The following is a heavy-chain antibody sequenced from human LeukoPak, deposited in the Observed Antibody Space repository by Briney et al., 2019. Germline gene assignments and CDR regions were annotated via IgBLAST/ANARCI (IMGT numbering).Heavy chain of an antibody. Sequence: ASQTLSLTCAISGXSVSSNSFAWNWFRQSPSRGLEWLGRTYYTSKWNNDYAESVQSRIAVNPDTSKNQFSLYLNSVTLEDTAVYYCARQASRRFDPWGQGTLVTVSS. CDR3: ARQASRRFDP. CDR2: TYYTSKWNN. J-gene: IGHJ5*02. V-gene: IGHV6-1*01. CDR1: GXSVSSNSFA.